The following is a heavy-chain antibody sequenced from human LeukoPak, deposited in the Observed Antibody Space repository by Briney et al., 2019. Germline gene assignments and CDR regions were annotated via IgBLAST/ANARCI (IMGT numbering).Heavy chain of an antibody. CDR3: ARAYRYCSSTSCYRDAFDI. J-gene: IGHJ3*02. CDR1: GGTFSSYT. D-gene: IGHD2-2*01. V-gene: IGHV1-69*02. CDR2: IIPILGIA. Sequence: ASVKVSCKASGGTFSSYTISWVRQAPGQGLEWMGRIIPILGIANYAQKFQGRVTITADKSTSTAYMELSSLRSEGTAVYYCARAYRYCSSTSCYRDAFDIWGQGTMVTVSS.